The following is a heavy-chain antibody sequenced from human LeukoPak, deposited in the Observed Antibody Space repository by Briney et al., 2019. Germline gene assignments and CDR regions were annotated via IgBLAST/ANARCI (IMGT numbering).Heavy chain of an antibody. Sequence: ASVKVSCKASGGTFSSYAISWVRQAPGQGLEWMGGIIPIFGTANYAQKFQGRVTITADESTSTAYMELSSLRSEDTAVYYCARDYGVYYDILTGHSGAFDIWGQGTMVTVSS. CDR3: ARDYGVYYDILTGHSGAFDI. V-gene: IGHV1-69*13. CDR2: IIPIFGTA. J-gene: IGHJ3*02. D-gene: IGHD3-9*01. CDR1: GGTFSSYA.